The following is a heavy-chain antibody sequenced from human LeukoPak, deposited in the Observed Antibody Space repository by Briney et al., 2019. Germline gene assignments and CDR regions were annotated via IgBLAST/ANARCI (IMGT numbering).Heavy chain of an antibody. J-gene: IGHJ4*02. CDR3: AKGQQGHMWPGN. V-gene: IGHV3-30*18. Sequence: GGSLRLSCVASAFTFRSFGMQWVRQAPGKGLEWVAFISSDGGNVYYADSVNGRFSISRDNFKATLYLQMNSLRPEDTAVYYCAKGQQGHMWPGNWGQGTLVIVSS. CDR1: AFTFRSFG. CDR2: ISSDGGNV. D-gene: IGHD6-13*01.